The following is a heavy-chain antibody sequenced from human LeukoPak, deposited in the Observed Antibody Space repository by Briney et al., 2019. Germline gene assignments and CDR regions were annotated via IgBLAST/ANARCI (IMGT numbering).Heavy chain of an antibody. CDR1: GYSISSGYY. V-gene: IGHV4-38-2*01. J-gene: IGHJ3*02. CDR3: ARHIENAFDI. Sequence: PSETLSLTCAVSGYSISSGYYWGWIRQPPGKGLEWIGSIYHSGSTYYNPSLKSRVTISVDTSKDQFSLKVSSVTAADTAVYYCARHIENAFDIWGQGTMVTVSS. D-gene: IGHD2-21*01. CDR2: IYHSGST.